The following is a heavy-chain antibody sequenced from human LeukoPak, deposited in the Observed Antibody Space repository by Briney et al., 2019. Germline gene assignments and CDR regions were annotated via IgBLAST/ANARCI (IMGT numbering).Heavy chain of an antibody. CDR1: GGTFRSYA. V-gene: IGHV1-69*13. J-gene: IGHJ4*02. D-gene: IGHD6-13*01. CDR3: ARAQRVAAAGVFDY. CDR2: IIPIFGTA. Sequence: GASVKVSCKASGGTFRSYAISWVRQAPGQGLEWMGGIIPIFGTANYAQKFQGRVTITADESTSTAYMELSSLRSEDTAVYYCARAQRVAAAGVFDYWGQGTLVTVSS.